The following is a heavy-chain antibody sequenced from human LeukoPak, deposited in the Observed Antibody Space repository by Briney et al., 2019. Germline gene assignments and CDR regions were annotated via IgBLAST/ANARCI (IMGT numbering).Heavy chain of an antibody. CDR2: IIPIFGTA. D-gene: IGHD6-19*01. Sequence: GASVKVSCKASGGTFSSYAISWVRQAPGQGLEWMGGIIPIFGTANYAQKFQGRVTITADESTSTAYMELSSLRSEDTAVYYCARDQLTPYSSGWSTYYYYMDVWGKGTTVTISS. J-gene: IGHJ6*03. CDR3: ARDQLTPYSSGWSTYYYYMDV. V-gene: IGHV1-69*13. CDR1: GGTFSSYA.